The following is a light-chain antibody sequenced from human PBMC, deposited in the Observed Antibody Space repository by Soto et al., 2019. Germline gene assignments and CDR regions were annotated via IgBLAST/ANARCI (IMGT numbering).Light chain of an antibody. CDR2: AVS. CDR3: ASYTTSTTQV. J-gene: IGLJ3*02. CDR1: SSDIGRFDY. V-gene: IGLV2-14*01. Sequence: QSALTQPVSVSASPGQSITISYAGTSSDIGRFDYVSWYQHHPGNAPKLVISAVSRRSSGISDRFSGSKSGNTATLTISGLQAEDEADYYCASYTTSTTQVFGGGTKLTVL.